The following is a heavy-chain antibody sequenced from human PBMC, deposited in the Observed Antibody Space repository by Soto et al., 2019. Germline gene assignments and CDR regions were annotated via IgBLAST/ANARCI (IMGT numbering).Heavy chain of an antibody. CDR1: GGSVSSGSYY. J-gene: IGHJ6*02. Sequence: PSETLSLTCAVSGGSVSSGSYYWSWIRQPPGKGLEWIGYIYYSGSTNYNPSLKSRVTISVDTSKNQFSLKLSSVTAADTAVYYCARDVVVVAATPYYYYYGMDVWGQGTTVTVSS. CDR3: ARDVVVVAATPYYYYYGMDV. V-gene: IGHV4-61*01. D-gene: IGHD2-15*01. CDR2: IYYSGST.